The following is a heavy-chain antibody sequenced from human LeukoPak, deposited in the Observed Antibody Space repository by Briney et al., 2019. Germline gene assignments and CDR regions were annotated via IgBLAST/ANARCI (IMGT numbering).Heavy chain of an antibody. Sequence: GGSLRLSCAASGFTFSNAWTSWVRQAPGEGREWVGRIKSKTDGGTTDYAALVKGRSTISRDDSKNTLYLQTNSLKTEDTAVYYCTTERTTPTRNWGQGTLVTVSS. D-gene: IGHD4-11*01. J-gene: IGHJ4*02. CDR3: TTERTTPTRN. CDR1: GFTFSNAW. CDR2: IKSKTDGGTT. V-gene: IGHV3-15*01.